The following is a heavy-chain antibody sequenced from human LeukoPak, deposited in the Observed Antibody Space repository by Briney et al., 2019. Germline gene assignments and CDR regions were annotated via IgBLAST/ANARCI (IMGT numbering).Heavy chain of an antibody. CDR3: ARHVGSYSAARMDV. V-gene: IGHV5-51*01. J-gene: IGHJ6*04. CDR1: GYSFGSYW. CDR2: IYPRDSDT. Sequence: GESLKISCKGSGYSFGSYWIGWVRQMPGKGLEWMGIIYPRDSDTKYSPSFQGQVTISADNSINTAYLQWSSLKASDTAMYYCARHVGSYSAARMDVWGNGRTVSVSP. D-gene: IGHD1-26*01.